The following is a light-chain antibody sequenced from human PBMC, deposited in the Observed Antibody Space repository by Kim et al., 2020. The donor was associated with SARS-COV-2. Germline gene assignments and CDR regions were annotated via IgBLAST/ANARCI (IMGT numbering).Light chain of an antibody. CDR2: DVS. CDR1: SSDIRAYNW. V-gene: IGLV2-14*03. J-gene: IGLJ1*01. CDR3: SSYTTNNIFYV. Sequence: QSITISCIGTSSDIRAYNWVAWYQQHPGKVPKLIIYDVSNRPSGVSNRFSGSQSGNTASLTISGLQAEDEADYYCSSYTTNNIFYVFGTGTKVTVL.